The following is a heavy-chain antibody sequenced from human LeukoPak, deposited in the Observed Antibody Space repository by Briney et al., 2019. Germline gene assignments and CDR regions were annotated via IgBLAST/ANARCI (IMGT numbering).Heavy chain of an antibody. CDR1: GGSISSSSYY. J-gene: IGHJ3*02. CDR2: IYYSGST. Sequence: PSETLSLTCTVSGGSISSSSYYWGWIRQPPGKGLEWIGSIYYSGSTYYNSSLKSRVTISVDTSKNQFSLKLSSVTAADTAVYYCARRGAFDIWGQGTMVTVSS. CDR3: ARRGAFDI. V-gene: IGHV4-39*01.